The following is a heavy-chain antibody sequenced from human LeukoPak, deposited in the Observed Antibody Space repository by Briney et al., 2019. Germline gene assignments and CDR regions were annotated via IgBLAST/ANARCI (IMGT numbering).Heavy chain of an antibody. Sequence: PGGSLRLSCAASGFTFSSYTMNWVRQAPGKGLEWVSSISSSSTNMYYADSVKGRFTISRDNAKNSLYLQMNSLRAEDTALYYCARGNLGGPFDYWGQGTLVTVSS. J-gene: IGHJ4*02. CDR3: ARGNLGGPFDY. D-gene: IGHD1-7*01. CDR2: ISSSSTNM. V-gene: IGHV3-21*04. CDR1: GFTFSSYT.